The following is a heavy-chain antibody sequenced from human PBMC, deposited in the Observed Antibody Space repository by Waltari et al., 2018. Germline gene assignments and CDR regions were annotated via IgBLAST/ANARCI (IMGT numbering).Heavy chain of an antibody. CDR1: GYTFTGYY. D-gene: IGHD3-3*01. J-gene: IGHJ4*02. CDR2: INPNSGGT. Sequence: QVQLVQSGAEVKKPGASVKVSCKAYGYTFTGYYMHWVRQAPGQGLEWMGWINPNSGGTNYAQKFQGRVTMTRDTSISTAYMELSRLRSDDTAVYYCAISTYYDFWTGFQLDYWGQGTLVTVSS. V-gene: IGHV1-2*02. CDR3: AISTYYDFWTGFQLDY.